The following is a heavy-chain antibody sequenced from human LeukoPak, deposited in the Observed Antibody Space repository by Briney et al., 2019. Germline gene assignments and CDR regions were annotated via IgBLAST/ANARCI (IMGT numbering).Heavy chain of an antibody. CDR3: ARHATQGGAFDI. J-gene: IGHJ3*02. D-gene: IGHD1-26*01. CDR2: IYYSGST. V-gene: IGHV4-59*08. Sequence: SSETLSLTCTVSGGSISSYYWSWLRQPPGKGLEWIGYIYYSGSTNYNPSLKSRVTISVDTSKNQFSLKLSSVTAADTAVYYCARHATQGGAFDIWGQGTMVTVSS. CDR1: GGSISSYY.